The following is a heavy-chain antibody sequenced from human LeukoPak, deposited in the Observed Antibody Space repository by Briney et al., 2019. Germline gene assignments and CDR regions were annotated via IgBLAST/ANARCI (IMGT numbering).Heavy chain of an antibody. V-gene: IGHV4-59*08. CDR3: AGRPYCSSTSCYTSNWFDP. CDR2: IFYSGNT. CDR1: GGSISSSY. D-gene: IGHD2-2*02. Sequence: SETLSLTCTVSGGSISSSYWTWIRQPPGKGLEWIGFIFYSGNTNYNPSLRSRLTISADTSKNQLYLKLSSVTAADTAVYYCAGRPYCSSTSCYTSNWFDPWGQGTLVTVSS. J-gene: IGHJ5*02.